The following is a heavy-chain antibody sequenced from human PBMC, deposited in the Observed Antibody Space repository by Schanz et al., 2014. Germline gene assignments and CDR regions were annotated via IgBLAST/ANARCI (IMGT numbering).Heavy chain of an antibody. CDR2: IWNNGVTK. D-gene: IGHD4-17*01. Sequence: QAQLMESGGGVVQPGTSLILSCSVSGFSLNTYGIHWFRQPAGKGLEWVAVIWNNGVTKYYADSVRGRFTISRDRFQNTLYLRMSSLRAEDTAVYYCARPRFDYGEVDYSGQGTLVAVSA. J-gene: IGHJ4*02. CDR1: GFSLNTYG. V-gene: IGHV3-33*01. CDR3: ARPRFDYGEVDY.